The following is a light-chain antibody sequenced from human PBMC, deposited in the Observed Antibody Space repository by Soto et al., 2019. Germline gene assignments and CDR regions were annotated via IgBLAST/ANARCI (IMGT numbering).Light chain of an antibody. CDR3: LQSNSFPLT. Sequence: DIQMTQSPSSVSASVGDGFTISCRASQSVASWLAWYQQRPGKAPRLLIYAASRLQRGVPSRFSGSESGTDFTLTISSLQPEDIATYYCLQSNSFPLTFGGGTKVDIK. V-gene: IGKV1-12*01. J-gene: IGKJ4*01. CDR2: AAS. CDR1: QSVASW.